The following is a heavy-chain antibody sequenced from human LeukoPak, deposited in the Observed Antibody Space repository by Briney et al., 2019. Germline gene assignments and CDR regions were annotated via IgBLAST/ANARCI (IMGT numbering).Heavy chain of an antibody. Sequence: PSQSLSLTCTVSGGSISRGGYYWSWNPQHPGKGLEWIGYIYYSGSTYYNPSLKSRVTISVDTSKNQFSLKLSSVTAADTAVYYCARGGFILFDPWGQGTLVTVSS. CDR1: GGSISRGGYY. D-gene: IGHD3-16*01. CDR3: ARGGFILFDP. J-gene: IGHJ5*02. CDR2: IYYSGST. V-gene: IGHV4-31*03.